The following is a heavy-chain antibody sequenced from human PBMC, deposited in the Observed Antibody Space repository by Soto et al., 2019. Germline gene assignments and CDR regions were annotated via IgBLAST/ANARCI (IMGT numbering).Heavy chain of an antibody. CDR2: IIPTFGTA. J-gene: IGHJ5*02. D-gene: IGHD3-22*01. V-gene: IGHV1-69*12. Sequence: QVQLVQSGAEVKKPGSSVKVSCKASGGTFSSYAITWVRQAPGQGLEWMGGIIPTFGTANYAQKFQARVTITADESTSTAYMEISSLRSEDTAVYYCARDRGPSSGYYPYWFDPWGQGTLVTVSS. CDR3: ARDRGPSSGYYPYWFDP. CDR1: GGTFSSYA.